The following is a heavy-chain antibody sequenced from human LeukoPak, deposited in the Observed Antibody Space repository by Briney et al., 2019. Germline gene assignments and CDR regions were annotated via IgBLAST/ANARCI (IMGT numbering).Heavy chain of an antibody. D-gene: IGHD3-22*01. V-gene: IGHV3-21*01. Sequence: GGSLRLSCTASGFTFSSYSMNWVRQAPGKGLEWVSSISRSSSYRYYADSVKGRFTIRRDNAKNPLYLQMNSLRAEDTAVYYCARDVCDYYDSSGPNYFDFWGQGTLVTVST. CDR2: ISRSSSYR. CDR1: GFTFSSYS. J-gene: IGHJ4*02. CDR3: ARDVCDYYDSSGPNYFDF.